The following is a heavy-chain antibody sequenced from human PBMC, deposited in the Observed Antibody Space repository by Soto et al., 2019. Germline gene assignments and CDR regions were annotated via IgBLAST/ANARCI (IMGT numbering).Heavy chain of an antibody. Sequence: GASVKVSCKASEGPFRGYAISWVRLAPGQGREWMGGIIPIFGTANYAQKFQGRVTITADESTSTADMELSILRSEDTAVYYCARDNSGAYYDGSGSYLPFDYWGQGTLVTVSS. CDR2: IIPIFGTA. CDR3: ARDNSGAYYDGSGSYLPFDY. J-gene: IGHJ4*02. D-gene: IGHD3-10*01. CDR1: EGPFRGYA. V-gene: IGHV1-69*13.